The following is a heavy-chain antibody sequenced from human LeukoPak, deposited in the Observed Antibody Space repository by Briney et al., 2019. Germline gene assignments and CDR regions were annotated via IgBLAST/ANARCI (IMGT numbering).Heavy chain of an antibody. J-gene: IGHJ4*02. D-gene: IGHD3-10*01. V-gene: IGHV1-69*06. CDR3: ARRPAPGEYYFDY. CDR1: GGTFSSYA. Sequence: GSSVKVSCKASGGTFSSYAISWVRQAPGQGLEWVGGIIPIFGTANYAQKFQGRVTITADKSTSTAYMELSSLRSEDTAVYYCARRPAPGEYYFDYWGQGTLVTVSS. CDR2: IIPIFGTA.